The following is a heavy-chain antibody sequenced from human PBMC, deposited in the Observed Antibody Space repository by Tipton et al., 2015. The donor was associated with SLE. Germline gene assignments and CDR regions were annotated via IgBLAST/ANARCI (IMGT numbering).Heavy chain of an antibody. CDR2: IYYSGST. CDR3: AVITGTYGDWYFDL. Sequence: TLSLTCTVSGGSISSYYWSWIRQPPGKGLEWIGYIYYSGSTYYNPSLKSRVTISVDTSKNQFSLKLSSVTAADTAVYYSAVITGTYGDWYFDLWGRGTLVTVSS. V-gene: IGHV4-59*06. J-gene: IGHJ2*01. CDR1: GGSISSYY. D-gene: IGHD1-7*01.